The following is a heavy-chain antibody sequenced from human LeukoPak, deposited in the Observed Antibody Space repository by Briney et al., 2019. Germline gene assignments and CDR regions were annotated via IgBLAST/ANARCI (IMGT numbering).Heavy chain of an antibody. J-gene: IGHJ4*02. Sequence: ASVKVSCKASGDTFSSYAISWVRQAPGQGLEWMGRIIPIFGTANYAQKFQGRVTITTDESTSTAYMELSSLRSEDTAVYYCARGGPLGYYFDYWGQGTLVTVSS. CDR1: GDTFSSYA. CDR2: IIPIFGTA. V-gene: IGHV1-69*05. D-gene: IGHD7-27*01. CDR3: ARGGPLGYYFDY.